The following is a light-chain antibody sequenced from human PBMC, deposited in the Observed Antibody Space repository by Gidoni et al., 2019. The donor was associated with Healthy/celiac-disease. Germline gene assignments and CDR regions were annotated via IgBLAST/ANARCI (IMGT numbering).Light chain of an antibody. CDR3: QQFNSYPRT. Sequence: AIQLTQSPSALSSSVGDRVTITCRASQGISSALAWYQQKPGKAPKLLIDDASSLESGVPSRFSGSGSGTDFTLTISSLQPEDFATYYCQQFNSYPRTFGQGTKVEIK. CDR1: QGISSA. J-gene: IGKJ1*01. V-gene: IGKV1-13*02. CDR2: DAS.